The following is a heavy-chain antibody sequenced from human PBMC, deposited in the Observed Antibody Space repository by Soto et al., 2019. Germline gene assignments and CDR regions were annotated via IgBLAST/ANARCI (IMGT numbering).Heavy chain of an antibody. CDR2: ISAYNGNT. D-gene: IGHD3-16*02. CDR1: GYTFTSYG. J-gene: IGHJ4*02. Sequence: QVQLVQSGAEVKKPGASVKVSCKASGYTFTSYGISWVRQAPGQGLEWMGWISAYNGNTNHAQKLQGRVTMTTDTSTSTAYMELRSLRSDDTAVYYCARVGYDYIWGSYRLQPFDYWGQGTLVTVSS. V-gene: IGHV1-18*01. CDR3: ARVGYDYIWGSYRLQPFDY.